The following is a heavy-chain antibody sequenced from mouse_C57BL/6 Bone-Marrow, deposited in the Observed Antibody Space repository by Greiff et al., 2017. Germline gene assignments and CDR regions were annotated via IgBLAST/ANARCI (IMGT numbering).Heavy chain of an antibody. V-gene: IGHV1-80*01. Sequence: VQLQQSGAELVKPGASVKISCKASGYAFTSYWMNWVKQRPGQGLEWIGQIYPGGGDTNYNAKFKGKATLTADKSSSTSYMQVSGLTSEDSAVYCSASEGYYFDYWGQGTTLTVSS. CDR2: IYPGGGDT. CDR3: ASEGYYFDY. J-gene: IGHJ2*01. CDR1: GYAFTSYW.